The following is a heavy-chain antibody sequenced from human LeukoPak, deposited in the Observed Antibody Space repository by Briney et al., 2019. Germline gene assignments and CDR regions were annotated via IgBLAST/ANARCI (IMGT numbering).Heavy chain of an antibody. V-gene: IGHV3-23*01. CDR1: GFTFSSYA. J-gene: IGHJ6*03. D-gene: IGHD4-23*01. CDR3: AKDHGGGNSDYYYYYMDV. CDR2: ISGSGGST. Sequence: GGSLRLSCAASGFTFSSYAMSWVRQAPGKGLEWVSAISGSGGSTYYADSVKGRFTISRDNSKNTLHLQMNSLRAEDTAVYYCAKDHGGGNSDYYYYYMDVWGKGTTVTVSS.